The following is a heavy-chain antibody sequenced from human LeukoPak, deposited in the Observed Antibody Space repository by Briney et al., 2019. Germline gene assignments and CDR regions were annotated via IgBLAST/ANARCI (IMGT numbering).Heavy chain of an antibody. CDR2: ISHDASDE. Sequence: TGRSLGLSCTASGFSFSGYGMHWVRQAPGKGLEWLAVISHDASDEYYADSVKGRFTISRDNAKNMIYLQMISLRAEDTAVYYCVKALVGQTSGYWGQGTRGTVST. D-gene: IGHD1-26*01. CDR3: VKALVGQTSGY. J-gene: IGHJ4*02. V-gene: IGHV3-30*18. CDR1: GFSFSGYG.